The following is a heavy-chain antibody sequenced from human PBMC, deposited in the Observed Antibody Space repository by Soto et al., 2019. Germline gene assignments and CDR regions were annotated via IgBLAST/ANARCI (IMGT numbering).Heavy chain of an antibody. V-gene: IGHV4-59*01. J-gene: IGHJ4*02. Sequence: PSETLSLTCTVSGGSISSYYWSWIRQPPGKGLEWIGYIYYSGSTNYNPSLKSRVTISVDTSKNQFSLKLSSVTAADTAVYYCAKAMVTIEAYYFDYWGQGTLVT. CDR3: AKAMVTIEAYYFDY. CDR1: GGSISSYY. CDR2: IYYSGST. D-gene: IGHD5-18*01.